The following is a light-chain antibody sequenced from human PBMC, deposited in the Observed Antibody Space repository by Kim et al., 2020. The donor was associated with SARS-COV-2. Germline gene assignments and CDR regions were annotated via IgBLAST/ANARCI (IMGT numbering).Light chain of an antibody. CDR1: QSVSSY. V-gene: IGKV3-11*01. CDR3: QQRSNWPRYT. J-gene: IGKJ2*01. CDR2: DAS. Sequence: LSRGERATLSCRASQSVSSYLAWYQQKPGQAPRLLIYDASNRATGIPARFSGSGSGTDFTLTISSLEPEDFAVYYCQQRSNWPRYTFGQGTKLEI.